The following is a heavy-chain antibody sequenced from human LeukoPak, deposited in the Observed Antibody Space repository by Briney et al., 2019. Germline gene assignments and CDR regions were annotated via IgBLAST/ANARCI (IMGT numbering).Heavy chain of an antibody. J-gene: IGHJ5*02. D-gene: IGHD6-13*01. CDR2: INHSGST. Sequence: SETLSLTCAVYGGSFSGYYRSWIRQPPGKGLEWIGEINHSGSTNYNPSLKSRVTISVDTSKNQFSLKLSSVTAADTAVYYCARSIPKEQQLVRGDWFDPWGQGTLVTVSS. CDR3: ARSIPKEQQLVRGDWFDP. CDR1: GGSFSGYY. V-gene: IGHV4-34*01.